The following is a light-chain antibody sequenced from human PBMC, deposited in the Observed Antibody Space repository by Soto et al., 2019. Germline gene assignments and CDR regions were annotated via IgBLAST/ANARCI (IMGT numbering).Light chain of an antibody. Sequence: EIVLTQSPGTLSLSPGERATLSCRASQSVSSRYLAWYQQKPGQAPRLLIYGASSRATGIPDRFSGSGSGTDFTLTMNELEPEDFAVYYCQQYQTFGQGTKVEIK. CDR3: QQYQT. J-gene: IGKJ1*01. CDR2: GAS. V-gene: IGKV3-20*01. CDR1: QSVSSRY.